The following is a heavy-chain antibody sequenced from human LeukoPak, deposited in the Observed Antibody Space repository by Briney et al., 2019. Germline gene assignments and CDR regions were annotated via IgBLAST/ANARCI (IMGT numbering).Heavy chain of an antibody. CDR2: ISGSGGST. Sequence: GGSLRLSCAASGFTFSSYAMSWVRQAPGKGLGWVSAISGSGGSTYYADSVKGRFTISRDNSKNTLYLQMKSLGDEVTAVYYCAKDRNQGQWLVLFVGYFDYWGQGTLVAVSS. J-gene: IGHJ4*02. CDR1: GFTFSSYA. D-gene: IGHD6-19*01. CDR3: AKDRNQGQWLVLFVGYFDY. V-gene: IGHV3-23*01.